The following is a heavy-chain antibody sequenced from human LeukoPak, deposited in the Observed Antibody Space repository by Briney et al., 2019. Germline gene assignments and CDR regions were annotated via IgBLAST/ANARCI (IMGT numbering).Heavy chain of an antibody. Sequence: GGSLRLSCAASGLTFSSYAMSWVRQAPGKGLEWVSAISGSGGSTYYADSVKGWFTISRDNSKNTLYLQMNSLRAEDTAVYYCANYVAVEFGELLYSEGSWFDPWGQGTLVTVSS. V-gene: IGHV3-23*01. CDR2: ISGSGGST. J-gene: IGHJ5*02. CDR1: GLTFSSYA. CDR3: ANYVAVEFGELLYSEGSWFDP. D-gene: IGHD3-10*01.